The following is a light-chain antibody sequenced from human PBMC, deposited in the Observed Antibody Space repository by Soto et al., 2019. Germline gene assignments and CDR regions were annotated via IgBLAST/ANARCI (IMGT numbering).Light chain of an antibody. V-gene: IGKV3-20*01. CDR1: QSVSSSY. Sequence: EIVMTQSPGTLSLSPGERATLSCRASQSVSSSYLAWYQQKPGQAPRLLIYGASSRATGIPDRFSGSGSGTDFTLTISRLEPEDFAVYYCQQRGWTFGQGTKVDIK. J-gene: IGKJ1*01. CDR2: GAS. CDR3: QQRGWT.